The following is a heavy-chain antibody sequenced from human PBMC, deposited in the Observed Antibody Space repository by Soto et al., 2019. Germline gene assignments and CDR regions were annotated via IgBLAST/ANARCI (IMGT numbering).Heavy chain of an antibody. CDR2: VFYTGST. Sequence: PSETLSLTCSVSGGSVRSGSYYWTWIRQPPGKGLEWIGYVFYTGSTKYNPALKRRVTISVDTSKNQFSLNLSSVSAADTGLYYCARSYSGTFYGYDTWGQGILV. V-gene: IGHV4-61*01. D-gene: IGHD1-26*01. CDR1: GGSVRSGSYY. CDR3: ARSYSGTFYGYDT. J-gene: IGHJ5*02.